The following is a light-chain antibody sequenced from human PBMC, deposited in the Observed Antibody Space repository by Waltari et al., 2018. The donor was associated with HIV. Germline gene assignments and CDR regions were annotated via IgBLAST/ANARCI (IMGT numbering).Light chain of an antibody. Sequence: QSVLTQPPSASGTPGQRVTISCSGSSSNIGGSTVSWYQQLPGTAPKLLIYSNNQRPSGVPDRFSGSRSGTSASLAISGLQSEDETDYYCATWDDSLNGWVFGGGTKLTVL. J-gene: IGLJ3*02. CDR2: SNN. CDR1: SSNIGGST. V-gene: IGLV1-44*01. CDR3: ATWDDSLNGWV.